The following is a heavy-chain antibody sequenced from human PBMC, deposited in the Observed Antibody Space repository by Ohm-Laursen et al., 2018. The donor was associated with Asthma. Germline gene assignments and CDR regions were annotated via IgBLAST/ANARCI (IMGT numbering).Heavy chain of an antibody. V-gene: IGHV3-30-3*01. CDR1: GFTFSSYA. D-gene: IGHD3-3*01. CDR2: ISYDGSNK. J-gene: IGHJ4*02. Sequence: SSLRLSCAAPGFTFSSYAMHWVRQAPGKGLEWVAVISYDGSNKYYADSVKGRFTISRDNSKNTLYLQMNSLRAEDTAVYYCARGPYYDFWSGYYGGFDYWGQGTLVTVSS. CDR3: ARGPYYDFWSGYYGGFDY.